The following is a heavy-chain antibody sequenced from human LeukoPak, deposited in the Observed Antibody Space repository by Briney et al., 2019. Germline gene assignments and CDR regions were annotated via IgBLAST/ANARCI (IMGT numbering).Heavy chain of an antibody. CDR1: GGSISSSIYY. Sequence: SETLSLTCTVSGGSISSSIYYWGWIRQPPGKGLEWIGSIYYSGSTYYNPSLKSRVTISVDTSKNQFSLKLSSATAADTAVYYCARQLGYCSSTSCYADKVDYWGQGNLVTVSS. CDR2: IYYSGST. J-gene: IGHJ4*02. CDR3: ARQLGYCSSTSCYADKVDY. D-gene: IGHD2-2*01. V-gene: IGHV4-39*01.